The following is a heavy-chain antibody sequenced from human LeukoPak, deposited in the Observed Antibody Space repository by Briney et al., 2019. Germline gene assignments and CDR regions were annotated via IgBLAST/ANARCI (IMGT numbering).Heavy chain of an antibody. J-gene: IGHJ4*02. CDR1: GFIFTTNW. Sequence: GGSLRLSCAASGFIFTTNWMQWVRQAPGKGLVWVSRMNGDGSITSYADSVKGRFTISRDNAKNSLYLQMNSLRVEDTAVYYCARDYDWGQGTLVTVSS. CDR2: MNGDGSIT. CDR3: ARDYD. D-gene: IGHD3-16*01. V-gene: IGHV3-74*01.